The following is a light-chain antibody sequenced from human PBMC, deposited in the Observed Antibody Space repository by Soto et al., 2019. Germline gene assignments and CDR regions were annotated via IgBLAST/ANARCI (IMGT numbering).Light chain of an antibody. CDR2: GAS. CDR3: HQRSNWPPDT. V-gene: IGKV3D-20*02. CDR1: QSVSSS. J-gene: IGKJ5*01. Sequence: EIMMTQSPATLSVSPGERATLSCRSSQSVSSSLAWYQQKPGQAPRLLIYGASSRPTGIPDRFSGSGSGTDFTLTISRLEPEDFAVYYCHQRSNWPPDTFGQGTRLEIK.